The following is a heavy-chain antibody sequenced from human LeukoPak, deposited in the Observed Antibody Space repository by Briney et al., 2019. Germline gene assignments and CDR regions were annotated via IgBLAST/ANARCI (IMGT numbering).Heavy chain of an antibody. D-gene: IGHD2-15*01. J-gene: IGHJ4*02. V-gene: IGHV4-30-2*01. Sequence: SETLSLTCAVSGGSISSGGYSWSWIRQPPGKGLEWIGYIYHSGSTYYNPSPKSRVTISVDRSKNQFSLKLSSVTAADTAVYYCARVVGYCSGGSCYFDYWGQGTLVTVSS. CDR2: IYHSGST. CDR3: ARVVGYCSGGSCYFDY. CDR1: GGSISSGGYS.